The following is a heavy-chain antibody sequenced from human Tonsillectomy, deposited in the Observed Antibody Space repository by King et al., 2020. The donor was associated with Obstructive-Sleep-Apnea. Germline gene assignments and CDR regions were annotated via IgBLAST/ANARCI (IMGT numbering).Heavy chain of an antibody. CDR3: ARVRTAAGAEAFDI. D-gene: IGHD6-13*01. V-gene: IGHV1-18*04. CDR2: ISTYSGNT. CDR1: GYTFNSYG. J-gene: IGHJ3*02. Sequence: QLVQSGPEVKKPGPSVRVSCKTSGYTFNSYGYAISWVRQAPGQGLEWVGWISTYSGNTRYTQKLQGRVTMTTDTSTTTAYMELKSLRSDDTAVYYCARVRTAAGAEAFDIWGQGTMLTVSS.